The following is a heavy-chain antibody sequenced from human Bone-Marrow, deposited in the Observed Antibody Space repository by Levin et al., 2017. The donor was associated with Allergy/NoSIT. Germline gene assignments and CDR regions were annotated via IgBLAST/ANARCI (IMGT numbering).Heavy chain of an antibody. J-gene: IGHJ4*02. CDR3: ARHNRVLTYGGSFLEY. CDR2: IIPVFGTA. Sequence: PGASVKVSCKTSGDSDNRYAISWLRQAPGQGPEWMGGIIPVFGTANYAQRFQGRVTITADESTTTAYMELSGLTSADTALYYCARHNRVLTYGGSFLEYWGQGALITVSS. V-gene: IGHV1-69*13. D-gene: IGHD1-26*01. CDR1: GDSDNRYA.